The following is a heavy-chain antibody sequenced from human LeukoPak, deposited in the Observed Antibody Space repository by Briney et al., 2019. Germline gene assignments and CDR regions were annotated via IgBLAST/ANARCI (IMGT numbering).Heavy chain of an antibody. Sequence: GSVKVSCKASGYTFTGYYMHWVRQAPGQGLEWMGWINPNSGGTNYAQKFQGRVTMTRDTSISTAYMELSSLRSEDTAVYYCARMDRELFDYWGQGTLVTVSS. CDR3: ARMDRELFDY. D-gene: IGHD1-26*01. J-gene: IGHJ4*02. CDR1: GYTFTGYY. V-gene: IGHV1-2*02. CDR2: INPNSGGT.